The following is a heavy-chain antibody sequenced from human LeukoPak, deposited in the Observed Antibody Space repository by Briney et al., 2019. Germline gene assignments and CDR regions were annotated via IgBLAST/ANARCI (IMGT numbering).Heavy chain of an antibody. CDR3: ARDLFLGGSYFESNVYFDY. CDR1: GYTFTSYD. J-gene: IGHJ4*02. Sequence: GASVKVSCKASGYTFTSYDNNWVRQATGQGLVWMGWMNPNSGNTGYAQKFQGRVTITTDESTSTAYMELSSLRSEDTAVYYCARDLFLGGSYFESNVYFDYWGQGTLVTVSS. D-gene: IGHD1-26*01. V-gene: IGHV1-8*01. CDR2: MNPNSGNT.